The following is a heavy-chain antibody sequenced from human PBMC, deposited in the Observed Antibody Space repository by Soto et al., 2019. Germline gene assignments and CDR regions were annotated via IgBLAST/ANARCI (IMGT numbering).Heavy chain of an antibody. CDR1: GGTFSSYA. J-gene: IGHJ4*02. D-gene: IGHD5-18*01. Sequence: QVQLVQSGAEVKKPGSSVKVSCKASGGTFSSYAISWVRQAPGQGLEWMGGILPIFGTANYAQKFQGRVTITADESTSTAYMALSSLRSEDTAVYYCARYRYGYSYFDYWGQGTLVTVSS. CDR3: ARYRYGYSYFDY. V-gene: IGHV1-69*12. CDR2: ILPIFGTA.